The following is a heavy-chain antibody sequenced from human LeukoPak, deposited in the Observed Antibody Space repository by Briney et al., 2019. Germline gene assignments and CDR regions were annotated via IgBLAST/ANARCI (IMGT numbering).Heavy chain of an antibody. CDR1: GYTYLSYG. V-gene: IGHV1-18*01. D-gene: IGHD6-13*01. CDR2: ISPYSGNT. J-gene: IGHJ4*02. Sequence: GASVKVSCKASGYTYLSYGITSVRQPPGQGLECMGWISPYSGNTDYAQKFQGRVTMTTDTSTTTAYMELRSLRSDDTAVYYCARASGVSAAGSPYYFDYWGQGTLVTVSS. CDR3: ARASGVSAAGSPYYFDY.